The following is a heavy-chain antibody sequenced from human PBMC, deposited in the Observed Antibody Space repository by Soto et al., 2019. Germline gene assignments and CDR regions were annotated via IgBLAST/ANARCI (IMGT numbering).Heavy chain of an antibody. CDR1: GFTFSDSY. D-gene: IGHD3-22*01. CDR2: ISSSDSII. V-gene: IGHV3-11*01. Sequence: PGGSLRLSCAASGFTFSDSYMSWIRQAPGKGLEWVSYISSSDSIIYYSDSVKGRFIISRDNAKNSLYLQMNSLRAEDTAVYYCERDLGYYDSSGYFDYWGQGTLVTVSS. J-gene: IGHJ4*02. CDR3: ERDLGYYDSSGYFDY.